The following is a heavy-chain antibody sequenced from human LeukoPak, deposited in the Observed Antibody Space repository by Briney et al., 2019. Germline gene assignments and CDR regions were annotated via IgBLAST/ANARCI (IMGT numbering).Heavy chain of an antibody. CDR1: GGTFSSYA. CDR2: IIPILGLA. D-gene: IGHD3-16*01. V-gene: IGHV1-69*04. CDR3: ARRGLSFSPDDAFDI. Sequence: EASVKVSCKASGGTFSSYAISWVRQAPGQGLEWRGRIIPILGLANYAQKFQGRVTITADKSTSTAYMELSSLSSEHTAVYYCARRGLSFSPDDAFDIWGQGTMAPVPS. J-gene: IGHJ3*02.